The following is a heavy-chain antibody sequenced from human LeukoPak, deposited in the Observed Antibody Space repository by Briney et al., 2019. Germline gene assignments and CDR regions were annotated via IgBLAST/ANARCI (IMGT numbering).Heavy chain of an antibody. J-gene: IGHJ4*02. CDR2: INPSGGST. V-gene: IGHV1-46*01. CDR1: GYTFTSYY. Sequence: GASVKVSCTASGYTFTSYYMHWVRQAPGQGLEWMGIINPSGGSTSYAQKFQGRVTMTRDMSTSTVYMELSSLRSEDTAVYYCARVPLNCGGDCYPFDYWGQGTLVTVSS. CDR3: ARVPLNCGGDCYPFDY. D-gene: IGHD2-21*02.